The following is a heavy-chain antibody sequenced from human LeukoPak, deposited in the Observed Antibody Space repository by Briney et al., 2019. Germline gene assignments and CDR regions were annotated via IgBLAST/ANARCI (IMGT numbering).Heavy chain of an antibody. D-gene: IGHD3-22*01. V-gene: IGHV4-59*01. CDR3: ARATPWLLPGY. Sequence: SETLSLTCTVSGGSLSSFYWSWIRQPPGKGLEWIGYIYYSGSTNYNPSLKSRVTISVDTSKNQFSLKLSSVTAADTAVYYCARATPWLLPGYWGQGTLVTVSS. CDR1: GGSLSSFY. J-gene: IGHJ4*02. CDR2: IYYSGST.